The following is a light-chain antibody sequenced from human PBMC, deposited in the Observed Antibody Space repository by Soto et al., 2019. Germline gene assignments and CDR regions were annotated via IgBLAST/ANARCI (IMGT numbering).Light chain of an antibody. CDR3: SSYAGSSTWV. Sequence: QSAPTQPPSASGSPGQSATISCTGTSSDVGGYNDVSWYQQYPGKAPKLMIYDVSKRPSGVPDRFSGSKSGNTASLTVSGLQPEDEADYYCSSYAGSSTWVFGGGTKLTVL. J-gene: IGLJ2*01. CDR2: DVS. CDR1: SSDVGGYND. V-gene: IGLV2-8*01.